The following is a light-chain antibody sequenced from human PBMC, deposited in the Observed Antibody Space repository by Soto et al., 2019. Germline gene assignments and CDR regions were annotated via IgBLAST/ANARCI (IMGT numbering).Light chain of an antibody. Sequence: EVVLTQSPGTLSLSPGGRATLSCRASQSVSRRLAWYQQRPGQSPRLLISGASMRASGVPVRFIGSGSGTDFTLTITRLEPEDFAVYYCQQSGGSPITFGLGTRLEI. J-gene: IGKJ5*01. CDR3: QQSGGSPIT. CDR1: QSVSRR. CDR2: GAS. V-gene: IGKV3-20*01.